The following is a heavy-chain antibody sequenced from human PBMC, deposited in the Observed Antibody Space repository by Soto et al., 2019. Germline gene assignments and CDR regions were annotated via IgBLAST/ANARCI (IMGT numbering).Heavy chain of an antibody. CDR2: INHSGST. D-gene: IGHD6-13*01. CDR1: GGSFSGYY. V-gene: IGHV4-34*01. Sequence: QVQLQQWGAGLLKPSETLSLTCAVYGGSFSGYYWSWIRQPPGKGLEWIGEINHSGSTNYNPSLTSRVTISVDTSKNQFSLKLSSVTAADTAVYYCARLRYSSSWYNYYYGMDVWGQGTTVTVSS. CDR3: ARLRYSSSWYNYYYGMDV. J-gene: IGHJ6*02.